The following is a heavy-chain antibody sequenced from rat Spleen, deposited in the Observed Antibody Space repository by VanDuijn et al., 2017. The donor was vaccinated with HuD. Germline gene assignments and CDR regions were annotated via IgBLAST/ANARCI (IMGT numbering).Heavy chain of an antibody. J-gene: IGHJ2*01. CDR1: GFTFSDYF. CDR2: ISYDGSLT. Sequence: EVQLVESDGGLVQPGRSLKLSCAASGFTFSDYFLAWVRQTPTKGLEWVATISYDGSLTYYRDSVKGRFTISRDNAKTTLYLQMDSLRSEDTATYYCARRRTGFDYWGQGVMVTVSS. CDR3: ARRRTGFDY. V-gene: IGHV5-29*01.